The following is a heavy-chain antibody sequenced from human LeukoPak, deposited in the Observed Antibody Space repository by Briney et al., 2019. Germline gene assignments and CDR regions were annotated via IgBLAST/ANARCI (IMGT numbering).Heavy chain of an antibody. D-gene: IGHD3-9*01. CDR3: IKDMGFDLLKDAFHV. V-gene: IGHV3-9*01. J-gene: IGHJ3*01. Sequence: GRSLRLSCVGSGFSLYDYAMHWVRHVPGKGLEWVSSISWDSGSQAYTDSVKGRFTISRDNDKNSLYLQMNSLRLEDTAFYYCIKDMGFDLLKDAFHVWGQGTLVTVSS. CDR1: GFSLYDYA. CDR2: ISWDSGSQ.